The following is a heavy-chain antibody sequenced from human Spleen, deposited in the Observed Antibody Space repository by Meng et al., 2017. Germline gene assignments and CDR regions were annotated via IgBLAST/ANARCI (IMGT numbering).Heavy chain of an antibody. J-gene: IGHJ4*02. CDR2: INHSGST. V-gene: IGHV4-34*01. D-gene: IGHD3-10*01. CDR3: ARVDDYYGSGSYVFDY. CDR1: GGSFSDYY. Sequence: SETLSLTCVVSGGSFSDYYWSWIRQPPGKGLEWIGEINHSGSTNYNPSLESRATISVDTSQNNLSLKLSSVTAADTAVYYCARVDDYYGSGSYVFDYWGQGTLVTVSS.